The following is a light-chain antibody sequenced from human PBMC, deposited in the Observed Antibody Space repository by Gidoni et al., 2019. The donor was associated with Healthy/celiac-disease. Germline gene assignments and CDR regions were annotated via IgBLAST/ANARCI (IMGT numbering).Light chain of an antibody. J-gene: IGKJ1*01. V-gene: IGKV2-28*01. CDR3: MQALQTPWT. Sequence: DSVMTQSPLSLPVTPGEPASIPCRSSQSLLHSNGYNYLDWYLQKPGQSPQLLIYLGSNRASGVPARFSGSGSGAGFTLKISRVEAEDVGVYFCMQALQTPWTFGQGTKVEIK. CDR1: QSLLHSNGYNY. CDR2: LGS.